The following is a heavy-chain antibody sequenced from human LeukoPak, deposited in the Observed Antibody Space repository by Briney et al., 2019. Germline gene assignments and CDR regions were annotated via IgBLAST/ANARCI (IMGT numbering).Heavy chain of an antibody. V-gene: IGHV1-8*01. CDR3: ARGLRIAVATTYDY. D-gene: IGHD6-19*01. J-gene: IGHJ4*02. CDR1: GYTFTSYD. Sequence: GSVKVSCKASGYTFTSYDINWVRQATGQGLEWMGWMNPNSGNTGYAQKFQGRVTMTRNTSISTAYMELSSLRSEDTAVYYCARGLRIAVATTYDYWGQGTLVTVSS. CDR2: MNPNSGNT.